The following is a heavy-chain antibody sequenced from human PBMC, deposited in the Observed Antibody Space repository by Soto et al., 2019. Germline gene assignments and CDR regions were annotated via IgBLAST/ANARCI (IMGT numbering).Heavy chain of an antibody. J-gene: IGHJ4*02. D-gene: IGHD4-17*01. Sequence: TLSLTCTVSGGSISSGDYYWSWIRQPPGKGLEWIGYIYYSGSTYYNPSLKSRVTISVDTSKNQFSLKLSSVTAADTAVYYCARDSEATTVPGFDSWGQGRLVSVPS. CDR3: ARDSEATTVPGFDS. V-gene: IGHV4-30-4*01. CDR2: IYYSGST. CDR1: GGSISSGDYY.